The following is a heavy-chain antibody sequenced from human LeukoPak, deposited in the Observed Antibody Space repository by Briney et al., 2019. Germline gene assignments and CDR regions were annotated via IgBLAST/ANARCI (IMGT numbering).Heavy chain of an antibody. CDR3: VRGWYLSSY. D-gene: IGHD2-15*01. V-gene: IGHV3-7*04. Sequence: GGPLSFSCAACGFTFSSYWMNWRRQAPERVQEWVTKINEDGSEHYYVDSVKGRFTTSRDTASTSLYLQMIRLNAETTAYYYCVRGWYLSSYWGQGTLVTVSS. J-gene: IGHJ4*02. CDR2: INEDGSEH. CDR1: GFTFSSYW.